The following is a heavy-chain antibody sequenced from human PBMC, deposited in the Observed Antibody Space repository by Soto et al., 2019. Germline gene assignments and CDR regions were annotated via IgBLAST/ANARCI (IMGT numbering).Heavy chain of an antibody. CDR2: IYHTGRT. V-gene: IGHV4-59*01. CDR1: GGSISGFP. D-gene: IGHD4-4*01. Sequence: PSETLSLTCSVSGGSISGFPWIWIRQPPGKGLEWVGYIYHTGRTNYNPSLKSRLTVSLDMSRNQFSLQLSSVTAADTALYYCERVSNEYSGNGAFDYWGLGSPVTVSS. CDR3: ERVSNEYSGNGAFDY. J-gene: IGHJ4*02.